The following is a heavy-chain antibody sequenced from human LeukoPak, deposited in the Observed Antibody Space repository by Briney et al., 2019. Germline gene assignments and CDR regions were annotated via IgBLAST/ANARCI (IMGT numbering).Heavy chain of an antibody. CDR2: ISGSVSGSGDST. V-gene: IGHV3-23*01. CDR1: GFSFGSYA. J-gene: IGHJ3*01. Sequence: GGSLRLSCAASGFSFGSYAMSWVRQAAGKGLEWVSEISGSVSGSGDSTHYADSVKGRFTISRDNAKKTLYLQMNSLRAGDTAVYYCAKGKVNHDGALDVWGQGTLVTVSS. CDR3: AKGKVNHDGALDV. D-gene: IGHD2-21*01.